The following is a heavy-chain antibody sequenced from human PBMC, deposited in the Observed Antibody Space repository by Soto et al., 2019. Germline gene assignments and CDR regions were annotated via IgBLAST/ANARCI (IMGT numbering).Heavy chain of an antibody. J-gene: IGHJ4*02. CDR1: DGSSNNYY. V-gene: IGHV4-34*01. D-gene: IGHD3-10*01. CDR3: ARGGLIRGVLYY. CDR2: INHSGST. Sequence: QVQLQQWGAGLLKPSETLSLTCAVYDGSSNNYYWSWIRQPPGKGLEWIGEINHSGSTNYNASLKSRVTISEDTCKKRFSLELRFVAAADTAVYYCARGGLIRGVLYYWGQGTLVTVSS.